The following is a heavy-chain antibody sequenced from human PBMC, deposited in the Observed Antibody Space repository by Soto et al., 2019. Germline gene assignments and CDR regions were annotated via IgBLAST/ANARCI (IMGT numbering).Heavy chain of an antibody. CDR2: MNPNSGNT. D-gene: IGHD2-15*01. CDR3: ARGRRVLGYCSGGSCLSAYYMDV. V-gene: IGHV1-8*01. CDR1: GYTFTSYD. Sequence: ASVKVSCKASGYTFTSYDINWVRQATGQGLEWMGWMNPNSGNTGYAQKFQGRVTMTRNTSISTAYMELSSLRSEDTAVYYCARGRRVLGYCSGGSCLSAYYMDVWGEGTTVTVSS. J-gene: IGHJ6*03.